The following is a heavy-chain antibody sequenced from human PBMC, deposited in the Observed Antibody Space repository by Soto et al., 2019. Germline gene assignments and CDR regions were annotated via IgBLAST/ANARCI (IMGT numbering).Heavy chain of an antibody. CDR3: ATMGTPVTGLYYFDY. J-gene: IGHJ4*02. V-gene: IGHV4-30-4*01. Sequence: QVQLQESGPGLVKPSQTLSLTCTVSGGSISSGNYYWSWIRQPPGKGLEWIGFISYSGTTHYSASLRSRVSISVDTSKNQFSLVLSSVTAADTAVYYCATMGTPVTGLYYFDYWGQGTLVTVSS. CDR2: ISYSGTT. D-gene: IGHD4-17*01. CDR1: GGSISSGNYY.